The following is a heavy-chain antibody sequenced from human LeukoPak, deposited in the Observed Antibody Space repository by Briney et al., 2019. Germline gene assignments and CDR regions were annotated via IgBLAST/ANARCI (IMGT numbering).Heavy chain of an antibody. D-gene: IGHD3-22*01. CDR3: TTDYYDSSGYYYDY. J-gene: IGHJ4*02. CDR2: IKSKTDGGTT. Sequence: PGGSVRLSCAASGFTFSNACMSWVRQAPGKGLEWVGRIKSKTDGGTTDYAAPVKGRFTISRDDSKNTLYLQMNSLKTEDTAVYYCTTDYYDSSGYYYDYWGQGTLVTVSS. CDR1: GFTFSNAC. V-gene: IGHV3-15*01.